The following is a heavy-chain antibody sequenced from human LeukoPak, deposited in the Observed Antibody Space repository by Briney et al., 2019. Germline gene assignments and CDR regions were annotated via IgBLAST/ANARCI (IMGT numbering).Heavy chain of an antibody. D-gene: IGHD6-13*01. CDR3: ARSQQLVRRYFDY. Sequence: SVKVSCKASGGTFSSYAISWVRQAPGQGLEWMGGIIPIFGTANYARKFQGRVTITADKSTSTAYMELSSLRSEDTAVYYCARSQQLVRRYFDYWGQGTLVTVSS. V-gene: IGHV1-69*06. J-gene: IGHJ4*02. CDR1: GGTFSSYA. CDR2: IIPIFGTA.